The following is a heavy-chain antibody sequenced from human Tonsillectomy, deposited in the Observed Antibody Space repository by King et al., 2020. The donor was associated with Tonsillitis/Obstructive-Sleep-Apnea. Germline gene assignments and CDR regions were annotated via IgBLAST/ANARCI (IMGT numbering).Heavy chain of an antibody. CDR2: IYPSDSDA. Sequence: QLVQSGAEVKKPGESLKISCKGSGYSFTTYWIGWVRQMPGKGLEWVGIIYPSDSDARYSPSFQGQVTISADKSISTASLQWSSLKASDTAMYYCARIAISSDYYYMDVWGKGTTVIVSS. CDR3: ARIAISSDYYYMDV. D-gene: IGHD3-9*01. J-gene: IGHJ6*03. V-gene: IGHV5-51*01. CDR1: GYSFTTYW.